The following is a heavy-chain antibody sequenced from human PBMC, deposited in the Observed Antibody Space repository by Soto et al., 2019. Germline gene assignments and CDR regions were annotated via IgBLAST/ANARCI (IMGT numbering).Heavy chain of an antibody. CDR3: ARYLRVTSASMDV. Sequence: PGGSLSLSCAASGFTFSSYSMNWVRPAPGKGLEWVSSISSSSSYIYYADSVKGRFTVSRDNAKNSLYLQMNSLRAEDTAVYYCARYLRVTSASMDVWGQGTTVTVSS. J-gene: IGHJ6*02. CDR2: ISSSSSYI. V-gene: IGHV3-21*01. D-gene: IGHD3-16*01. CDR1: GFTFSSYS.